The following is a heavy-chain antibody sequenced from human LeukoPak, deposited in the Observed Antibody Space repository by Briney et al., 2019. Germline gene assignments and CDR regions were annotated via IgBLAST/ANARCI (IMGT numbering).Heavy chain of an antibody. J-gene: IGHJ4*01. V-gene: IGHV3-23*01. D-gene: IGHD3-3*01. CDR1: GFTFSSYA. CDR2: ISGSGGST. Sequence: GGSLRLSCAASGFTFSSYAMSWVRQAPGKGLEWVSAISGSGGSTYYADSVKGRFTISRDNSKNTLYLQMNSLRAEDTAVYYCAKGDSKTIFGVVLPFDYWGHGTLVTVSS. CDR3: AKGDSKTIFGVVLPFDY.